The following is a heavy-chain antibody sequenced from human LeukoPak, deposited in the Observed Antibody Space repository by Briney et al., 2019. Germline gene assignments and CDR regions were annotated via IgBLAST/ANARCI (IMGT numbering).Heavy chain of an antibody. D-gene: IGHD5-18*01. J-gene: IGHJ4*02. CDR1: GFTFSSYW. CDR3: AKDGGGGYSYGYLGGEFDY. V-gene: IGHV3-23*01. Sequence: PGGSLRLSCAASGFTFSSYWMSWVRQAPGKGLEWVSAISGSGGSTYYADSVKGRFTISRDNSKNTLYLQMNSLRAEDTAVYYCAKDGGGGYSYGYLGGEFDYWGQGTLVTVSS. CDR2: ISGSGGST.